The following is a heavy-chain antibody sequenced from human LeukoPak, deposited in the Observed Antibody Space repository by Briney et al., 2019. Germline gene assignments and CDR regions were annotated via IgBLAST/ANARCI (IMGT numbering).Heavy chain of an antibody. D-gene: IGHD2-2*01. V-gene: IGHV4-59*12. CDR3: AGLADWDCSSTSCQGLDY. Sequence: SETLSLTCTVSGGSISSYYWSWIRQPPGKGLEWIGYIYYSGSTNYNPSLKSRVTISVDTSKNQFSLKLSSVTAADTAVYYCAGLADWDCSSTSCQGLDYWGQGTLVTVSS. CDR2: IYYSGST. CDR1: GGSISSYY. J-gene: IGHJ4*02.